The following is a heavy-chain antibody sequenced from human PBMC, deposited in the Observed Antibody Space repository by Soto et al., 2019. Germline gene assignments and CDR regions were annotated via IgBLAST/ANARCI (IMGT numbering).Heavy chain of an antibody. V-gene: IGHV1-8*01. D-gene: IGHD3-10*01. CDR2: MNPNSGNT. J-gene: IGHJ5*02. CDR1: GYTFTSYD. CDR3: ARGVGYYGSGSYLRFDP. Sequence: ASVKVSCKASGYTFTSYDIKWVRQATGQGLEWMGWMNPNSGNTGYAQKFQGRVTMTRKTSISTAYMELSSLRSEDTAVYYCARGVGYYGSGSYLRFDPWGQGTLVTVSS.